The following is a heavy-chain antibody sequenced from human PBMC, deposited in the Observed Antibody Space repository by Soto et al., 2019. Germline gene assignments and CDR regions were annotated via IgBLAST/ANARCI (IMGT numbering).Heavy chain of an antibody. CDR2: ISSSSSTI. CDR3: ARGREFGAVAGADDY. V-gene: IGHV3-48*01. D-gene: IGHD6-19*01. Sequence: EVQLVESGGGLVQPGGSLRLSCAASGFTFSSYSMNWVRQAPGKGLEWVSYISSSSSTIYYADSVKGRFTISRDNAKNSLYLQMNSLRAEDTAVYYCARGREFGAVAGADDYWGQGTLVTVSS. CDR1: GFTFSSYS. J-gene: IGHJ4*02.